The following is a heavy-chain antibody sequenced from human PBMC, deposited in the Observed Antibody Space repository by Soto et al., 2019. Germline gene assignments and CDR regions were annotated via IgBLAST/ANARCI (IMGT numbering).Heavy chain of an antibody. J-gene: IGHJ6*02. V-gene: IGHV1-69*01. Sequence: QVQLVQSGAEVKKPGSSVKVSCKASGGTFSSYAISWVRQAPGQGLEWMGGIIPIFGTANYAQKFQGRVTITADESTSTAYMELSSLRSEDTAVYYCARGGFSRSKNPKDYYYGMDVWGQGTTVTVSS. CDR1: GGTFSSYA. CDR2: IIPIFGTA. CDR3: ARGGFSRSKNPKDYYYGMDV. D-gene: IGHD2-2*01.